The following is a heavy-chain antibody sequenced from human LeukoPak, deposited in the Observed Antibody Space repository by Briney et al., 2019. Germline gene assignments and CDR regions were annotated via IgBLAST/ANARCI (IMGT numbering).Heavy chain of an antibody. Sequence: GGSLRLSCVASGFTFSSYAMSWVRQAPGKGLEWVSTITGSGGSTYYADSVKGRFTISRDTSKNTLYLQMNSLRAEDTAVYFCAKAKVVGATMYFDYWGQGTLVTVSS. D-gene: IGHD1-26*01. CDR2: ITGSGGST. J-gene: IGHJ4*02. CDR1: GFTFSSYA. V-gene: IGHV3-23*01. CDR3: AKAKVVGATMYFDY.